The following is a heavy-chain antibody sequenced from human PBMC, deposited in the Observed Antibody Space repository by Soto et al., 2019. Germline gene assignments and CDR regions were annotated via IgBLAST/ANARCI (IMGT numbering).Heavy chain of an antibody. CDR1: GGTFSRFS. D-gene: IGHD2-15*01. CDR2: IMPMFGTE. Sequence: QVQLVQSGAEVKKPGSSVKVSCKASGGTFSRFSLNWVRQAPGQGLEWMGGIMPMFGTEKYAQKFQDKVTLSADESTGPGYMELSRLTSEDPAVYSCAIDSRSRVDAFDIWGQGTLVTVSS. J-gene: IGHJ3*02. CDR3: AIDSRSRVDAFDI. V-gene: IGHV1-69*12.